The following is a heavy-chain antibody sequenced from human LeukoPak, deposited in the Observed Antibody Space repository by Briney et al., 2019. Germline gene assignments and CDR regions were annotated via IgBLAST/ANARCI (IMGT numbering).Heavy chain of an antibody. V-gene: IGHV4-39*01. D-gene: IGHD3-16*01. J-gene: IGHJ4*02. CDR1: GGSISSSSYY. CDR2: IYYSGST. Sequence: SETLSLTCTVSGGSISSSSYYWGWIRQPPGKGLEWIGSIYYSGSTYYNPSLKSRVTISVDTSKNQFSLKLSSVTAADTAVYYCARRRIGDYFDYLSQGTLVTVSS. CDR3: ARRRIGDYFDY.